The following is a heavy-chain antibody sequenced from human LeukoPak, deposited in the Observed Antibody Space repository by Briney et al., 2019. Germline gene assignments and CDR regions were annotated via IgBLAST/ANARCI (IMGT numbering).Heavy chain of an antibody. J-gene: IGHJ4*02. CDR3: ARNYDSSGYTAFGH. V-gene: IGHV4-61*08. CDR2: IYYSGST. D-gene: IGHD3-22*01. Sequence: SETLSLTCTVSGGSISSGGYYWSWIRQHPGKGLEWIGYIYYSGSTYYNPSLKSRVTISVDTSKNQFSLRLSSVTAADTAVYYCARNYDSSGYTAFGHWGRGTPVTVSS. CDR1: GGSISSGGYY.